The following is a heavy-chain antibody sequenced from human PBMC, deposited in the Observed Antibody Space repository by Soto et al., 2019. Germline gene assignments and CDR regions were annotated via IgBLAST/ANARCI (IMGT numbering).Heavy chain of an antibody. CDR2: VYYSGTT. Sequence: QLQLQESGPGLVKPSETLSLTCTVSGGSISSSSYYWAWVRQPPGKGLEWIGSVYYSGTTYYNPSLKSRVTISADTSKNQFSLKLSSVTAADTAVFYCARLIHCKTTSCYSDYWGQGTLVTVSS. V-gene: IGHV4-39*01. CDR3: ARLIHCKTTSCYSDY. CDR1: GGSISSSSYY. J-gene: IGHJ4*02. D-gene: IGHD2-2*01.